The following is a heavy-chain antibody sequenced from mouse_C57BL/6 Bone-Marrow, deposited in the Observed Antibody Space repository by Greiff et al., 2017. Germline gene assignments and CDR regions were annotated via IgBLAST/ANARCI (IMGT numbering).Heavy chain of an antibody. CDR3: TVDLWAHKYYFDY. D-gene: IGHD6-1*01. CDR1: GFNIKDDY. Sequence: EVQLQQSGAELVRPGASVKLSCTASGFNIKDDYMHWVKQRPEQGLEWIGWIDPENGDTEYASKFQGKATITADTSSNTAYLQLSSLTSEDTAVYYCTVDLWAHKYYFDYWGQGTTRTVSS. CDR2: IDPENGDT. V-gene: IGHV14-4*01. J-gene: IGHJ2*01.